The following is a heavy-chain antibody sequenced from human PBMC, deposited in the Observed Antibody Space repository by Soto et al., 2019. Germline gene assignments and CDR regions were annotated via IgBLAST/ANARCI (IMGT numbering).Heavy chain of an antibody. Sequence: SETLSLTCAGSGGSITSANWWTWVRQPPGGGLEWIGEISHSGITNYKASLKSRVTMSVDKTKNDVSLKLTSVTAADTAVYYCARVLRGWFDPWGQGTPVIVSS. CDR2: ISHSGIT. CDR3: ARVLRGWFDP. CDR1: GGSITSANW. V-gene: IGHV4-4*02. J-gene: IGHJ5*02.